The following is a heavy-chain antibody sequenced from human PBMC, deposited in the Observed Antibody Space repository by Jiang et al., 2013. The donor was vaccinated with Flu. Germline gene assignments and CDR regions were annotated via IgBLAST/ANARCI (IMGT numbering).Heavy chain of an antibody. Sequence: SVKVSCKASGYTFTGYYMHWVRQAPGQGLEWMGWINPNSGGTNYAQKFQGRVTMTRDTSISTAYMELSRLRSDDTAVYYCARGTLDSGWYWKFDPWGQGTLVTVSS. D-gene: IGHD6-19*01. V-gene: IGHV1-2*02. CDR1: GYTFTGYY. CDR3: ARGTLDSGWYWKFDP. CDR2: INPNSGGT. J-gene: IGHJ5*02.